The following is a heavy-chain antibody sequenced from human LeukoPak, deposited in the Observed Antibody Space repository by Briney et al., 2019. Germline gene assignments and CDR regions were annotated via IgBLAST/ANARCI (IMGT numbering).Heavy chain of an antibody. J-gene: IGHJ6*03. V-gene: IGHV1-69*06. CDR1: GGTFSSYA. Sequence: ASVKVSCKASGGTFSSYAISWVRQAPGQGLERMGGIIPIFGTADYAQKFQGRVTITADKSTSTAYMELSSLRSEDTAVYYCARSVYSSSWSYYYYYYMDVWGKGTTVTVSS. D-gene: IGHD6-13*01. CDR3: ARSVYSSSWSYYYYYYMDV. CDR2: IIPIFGTA.